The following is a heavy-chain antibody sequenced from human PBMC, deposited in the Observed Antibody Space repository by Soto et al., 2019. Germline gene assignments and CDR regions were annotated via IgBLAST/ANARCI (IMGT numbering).Heavy chain of an antibody. J-gene: IGHJ4*02. CDR3: GRSLGELSLVSGY. CDR1: GGSISSYY. V-gene: IGHV4-59*08. Sequence: SETLSLTCTVSGGSISSYYWSWIRQPPGKGLEWIGYIYYSGSTNYNPSLKSRVTISVDTSKNQFSLELSSVTAADTAVYYCGRSLGELSLVSGYWGQGTLVTVSS. D-gene: IGHD3-16*02. CDR2: IYYSGST.